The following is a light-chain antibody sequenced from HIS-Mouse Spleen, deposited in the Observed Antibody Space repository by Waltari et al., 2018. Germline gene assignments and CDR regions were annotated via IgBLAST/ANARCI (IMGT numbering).Light chain of an antibody. CDR1: SSDVGGYNY. CDR2: DVS. J-gene: IGLJ1*01. CDR3: CSYAGSYTFPYV. V-gene: IGLV2-11*01. Sequence: QSALTQPRSVSGSPGQSVTISCTGTSSDVGGYNYVSWYKQHPGKAPKLMIYDVSKRPSGVPDRFSGSKSGNTASLTISGLQAEDEADYYCCSYAGSYTFPYVFGTGTKVTVL.